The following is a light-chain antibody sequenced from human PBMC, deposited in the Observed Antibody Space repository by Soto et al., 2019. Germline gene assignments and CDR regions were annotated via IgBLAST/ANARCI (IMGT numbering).Light chain of an antibody. Sequence: QSALTQPRSVSGSPGQSVAISCTGTSSDVGAYNYVSWYQQHPGKAPKLMIYDVSKRPSGVPDRFSGSKSGNTASLTISGLQAEDEADYYCCSSAGNYYVFGTGTKLTVL. V-gene: IGLV2-11*01. J-gene: IGLJ1*01. CDR2: DVS. CDR1: SSDVGAYNY. CDR3: CSSAGNYYV.